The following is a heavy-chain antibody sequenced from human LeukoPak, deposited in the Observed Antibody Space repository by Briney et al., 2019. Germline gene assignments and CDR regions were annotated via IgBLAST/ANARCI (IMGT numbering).Heavy chain of an antibody. J-gene: IGHJ4*02. Sequence: NSSETLSLTCTVSGGSISSSSYYWGWIRQPPGKGLEWIGSIYYSGSTYYNPSLKSRVTISVDTSKNQFSLKLSSVTAADTAVYYCAAESIVGATTESYVDYWGQGTLVTVSS. D-gene: IGHD1-26*01. CDR1: GGSISSSSYY. CDR3: AAESIVGATTESYVDY. V-gene: IGHV4-39*01. CDR2: IYYSGST.